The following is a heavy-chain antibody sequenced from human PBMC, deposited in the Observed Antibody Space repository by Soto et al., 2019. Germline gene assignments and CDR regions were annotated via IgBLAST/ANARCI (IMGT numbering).Heavy chain of an antibody. CDR2: INPNSGGT. D-gene: IGHD6-19*01. CDR3: ARSPLNPVAGPSYGMDV. Sequence: ASVKVSCKASGYTFTGYYMHWVRQAPGQGLEWMGWINPNSGGTNYAQKFQGWVTMTRDTSISTAYMELSRLRSDDTAVYYCARSPLNPVAGPSYGMDVWGQGTTVTV. V-gene: IGHV1-2*04. J-gene: IGHJ6*02. CDR1: GYTFTGYY.